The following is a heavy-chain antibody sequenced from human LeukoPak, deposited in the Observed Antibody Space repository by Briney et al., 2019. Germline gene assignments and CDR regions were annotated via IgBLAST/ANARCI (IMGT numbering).Heavy chain of an antibody. Sequence: ASVKVSCKASGYTFTGYYMHWVRQAPGQGLEWMGWINPNSGGINYAQEFQGRVTMTRDTSISTAYMELSRLRSDDTAVYYCARVLGYCSSTSCPWPDYWGQGTLVSVSS. J-gene: IGHJ4*02. CDR1: GYTFTGYY. CDR2: INPNSGGI. D-gene: IGHD2-2*01. CDR3: ARVLGYCSSTSCPWPDY. V-gene: IGHV1-2*02.